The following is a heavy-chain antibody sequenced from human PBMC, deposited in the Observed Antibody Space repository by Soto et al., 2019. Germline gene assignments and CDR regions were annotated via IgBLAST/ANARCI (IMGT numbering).Heavy chain of an antibody. CDR3: ARGGHVVVVTAALDY. J-gene: IGHJ4*02. CDR1: GDTFSGYY. V-gene: IGHV1-46*01. D-gene: IGHD2-21*02. Sequence: QVQLMQSGAEVKKLGASVKVSCKASGDTFSGYYIHWVRQAPGQGLEWMGTVNPSGGHTTYSQHFLGRVTMTRDTSTSTLHMELTSLTSEDTAVYYCARGGHVVVVTAALDYWGQGTLVTVSS. CDR2: VNPSGGHT.